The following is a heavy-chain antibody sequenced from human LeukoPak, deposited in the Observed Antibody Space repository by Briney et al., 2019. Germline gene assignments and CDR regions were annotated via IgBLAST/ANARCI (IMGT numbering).Heavy chain of an antibody. CDR3: AKDSINWGSSFDY. D-gene: IGHD7-27*01. Sequence: SGGTLRLSCAASGFTFSSYAMSWVRQAPGKGLEWVSAISGSGGSTYYADSVKGRFTISRDNSKNTLYLQMNSLRAEDTAVYYCAKDSINWGSSFDYWGQGTLVTVSS. CDR2: ISGSGGST. CDR1: GFTFSSYA. J-gene: IGHJ4*02. V-gene: IGHV3-23*01.